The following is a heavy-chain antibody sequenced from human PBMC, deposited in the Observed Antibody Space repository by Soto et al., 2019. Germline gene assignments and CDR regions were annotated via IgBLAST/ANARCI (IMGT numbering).Heavy chain of an antibody. Sequence: VKVSCEASGGTFSSYAISWVRQAPGQGLEWMGGIIPIFGTANYAQKFQGRVTITADKSTNTAYMELSSLRSEDTAVYYCARSLGATEAYSGMDVWGQGTTVTVSS. V-gene: IGHV1-69*06. CDR3: ARSLGATEAYSGMDV. CDR2: IIPIFGTA. J-gene: IGHJ6*02. D-gene: IGHD1-26*01. CDR1: GGTFSSYA.